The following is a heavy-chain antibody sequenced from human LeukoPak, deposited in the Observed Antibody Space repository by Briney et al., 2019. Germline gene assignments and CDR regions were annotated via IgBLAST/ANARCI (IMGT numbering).Heavy chain of an antibody. V-gene: IGHV3-30*04. CDR1: GFTFSSYA. J-gene: IGHJ3*02. Sequence: GRSLRLPCAASGFTFSSYAMHWVRQAPGKGLEWVAVISYDGSNKYYADSVKGRFTISRDNSKNTLYLQMNSLRAEDTAVYYCARDEIVVVITGAFDIWGQGTMVTVSS. D-gene: IGHD3-22*01. CDR3: ARDEIVVVITGAFDI. CDR2: ISYDGSNK.